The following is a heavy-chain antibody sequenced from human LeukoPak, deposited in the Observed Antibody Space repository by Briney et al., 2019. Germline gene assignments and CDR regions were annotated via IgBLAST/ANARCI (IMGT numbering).Heavy chain of an antibody. CDR3: ARGPRAYIVVVVATTKHGFDP. J-gene: IGHJ5*02. CDR2: INHSGST. V-gene: IGHV4-34*01. Sequence: SETLSLTCAVYGGSFSGYYWSWIRQPPGKGLEWIGEINHSGSTSYNPSLKSRVTISVDTSKNQFSLKLSSVTAADTAVYYCARGPRAYIVVVVATTKHGFDPWGQGTLVTVSS. D-gene: IGHD2-15*01. CDR1: GGSFSGYY.